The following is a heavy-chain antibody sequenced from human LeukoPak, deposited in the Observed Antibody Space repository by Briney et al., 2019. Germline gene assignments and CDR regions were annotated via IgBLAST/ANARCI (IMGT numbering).Heavy chain of an antibody. V-gene: IGHV3-74*01. CDR2: INPGGSSI. Sequence: GRSLRLSCAASGFTFSSYWMHWVRQVPGKGLVWVARINPGGSSITYADSVKGRFTISRDNAKNTLYLQMDSLRAEDTGVYYCARSNQADDYWVQGTLVTVSS. J-gene: IGHJ4*02. CDR3: ARSNQADDY. CDR1: GFTFSSYW. D-gene: IGHD1-14*01.